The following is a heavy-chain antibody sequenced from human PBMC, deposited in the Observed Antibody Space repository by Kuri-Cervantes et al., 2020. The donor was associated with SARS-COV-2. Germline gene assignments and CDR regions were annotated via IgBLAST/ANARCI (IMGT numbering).Heavy chain of an antibody. CDR2: ISYDGSNK. J-gene: IGHJ4*02. V-gene: IGHV3-30*04. CDR1: GFTFSSHA. CDR3: ARDPSGDYDFDY. Sequence: GESLKISCSASGFTFSSHAMHWVRQAPGKGLEWVAVISYDGSNKYYADSVKGRFTISRDNSKNTLYLQMNSLRAEGTAVYYCARDPSGDYDFDYWGQGTLVTVSS. D-gene: IGHD4-17*01.